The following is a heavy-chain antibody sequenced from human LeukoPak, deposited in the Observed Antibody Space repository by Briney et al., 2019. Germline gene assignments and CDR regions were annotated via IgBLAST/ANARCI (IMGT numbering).Heavy chain of an antibody. Sequence: PGGSLRLSCAASGFTFSSYSMNWVRQAPGKGLEWVSSISSSSYIYYADSVKGRFTISRDNAKNSLYLQMNSLRAEDTAVYYCARGLITIFGVVDYWGQGTLVTVSS. D-gene: IGHD3-3*01. J-gene: IGHJ4*02. CDR1: GFTFSSYS. CDR3: ARGLITIFGVVDY. CDR2: ISSSSYI. V-gene: IGHV3-21*01.